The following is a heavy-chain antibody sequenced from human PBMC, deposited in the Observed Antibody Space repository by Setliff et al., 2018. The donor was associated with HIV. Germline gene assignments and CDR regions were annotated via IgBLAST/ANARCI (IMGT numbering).Heavy chain of an antibody. CDR2: IYYPGST. D-gene: IGHD1-26*01. Sequence: PWETLSLTCTVSGGSISSYYWSWIRQPPGKGLEWIGYIYYPGSTNYNPSLRSRVTISLDTSKNQFSLNLSSVTAADTAVYYCARSSGSYWMNAFDIWGQGTMVTVSS. J-gene: IGHJ3*02. CDR1: GGSISSYY. CDR3: ARSSGSYWMNAFDI. V-gene: IGHV4-59*01.